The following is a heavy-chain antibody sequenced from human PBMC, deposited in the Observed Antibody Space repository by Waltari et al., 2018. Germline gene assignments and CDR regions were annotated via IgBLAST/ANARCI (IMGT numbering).Heavy chain of an antibody. CDR2: ISDDGQTS. V-gene: IGHV3-23*04. Sequence: EARLEESGGGLEQPGKSLRLPCSASGFPLCTYSITWVRQAPGKGLEWVSSISDDGQTSFYADSVKGRCIISRDNSKSTLFLHLNSLRGDDTARYYCAKGIRATATYFYMDVWGKGTTVTVSS. J-gene: IGHJ6*03. D-gene: IGHD3-10*01. CDR3: AKGIRATATYFYMDV. CDR1: GFPLCTYS.